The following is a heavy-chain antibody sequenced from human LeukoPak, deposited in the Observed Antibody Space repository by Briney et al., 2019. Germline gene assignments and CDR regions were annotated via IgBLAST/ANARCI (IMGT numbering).Heavy chain of an antibody. V-gene: IGHV3-7*01. Sequence: GGSLRLSCAVSGFSFRSHWMSWVRQAQGKGPEWVANIKQDGIEKYYVDSVKGRFTISRDNAKNSLYLQMDSLRVEDTAVYYCARVKGYSGSFNRDFDYWGQGTLVTVSS. CDR3: ARVKGYSGSFNRDFDY. CDR1: GFSFRSHW. D-gene: IGHD1-26*01. J-gene: IGHJ4*02. CDR2: IKQDGIEK.